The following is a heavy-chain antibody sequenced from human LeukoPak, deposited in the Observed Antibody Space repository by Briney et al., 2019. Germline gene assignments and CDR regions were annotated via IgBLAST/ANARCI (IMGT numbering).Heavy chain of an antibody. D-gene: IGHD2-15*01. Sequence: ASVKVSCKASGYTFTNYDINWVRQATGQGLEWMGWMNPNSGNTGYAQNFQGRVTITRNTSISTAYMELSGLRSDDTAVYYCARGIAPVYYMDVWGKGTTVTVSS. CDR1: GYTFTNYD. CDR3: ARGIAPVYYMDV. J-gene: IGHJ6*03. CDR2: MNPNSGNT. V-gene: IGHV1-8*03.